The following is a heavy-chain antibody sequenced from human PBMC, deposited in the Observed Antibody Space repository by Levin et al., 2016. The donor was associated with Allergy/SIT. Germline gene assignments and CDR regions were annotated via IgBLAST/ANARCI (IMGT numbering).Heavy chain of an antibody. V-gene: IGHV1-3*01. CDR3: ARRRLEAPGLDGFDI. J-gene: IGHJ3*02. D-gene: IGHD3-16*01. CDR1: GYTFTSYA. CDR2: INAGNGNT. Sequence: ASVKVSCKASGYTFTSYAMHWVRQAPGQRLEWMGWINAGNGNTKYSQKFQGRVTITRDTSASTAYMELSSLRSEDTAVYYCARRRLEAPGLDGFDIWGQGTMVIVSS.